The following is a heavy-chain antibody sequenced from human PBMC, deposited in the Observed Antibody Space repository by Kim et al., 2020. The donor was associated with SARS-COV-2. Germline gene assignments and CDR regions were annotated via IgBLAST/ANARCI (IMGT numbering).Heavy chain of an antibody. D-gene: IGHD6-13*01. J-gene: IGHJ6*02. CDR3: ASTLSSWYGYYYYYYGMDV. Sequence: KGRFTISRDNAKNTLYLQMNSLRAEDTAVYYCASTLSSWYGYYYYYYGMDVWGQGTTVTVSS. V-gene: IGHV3-74*01.